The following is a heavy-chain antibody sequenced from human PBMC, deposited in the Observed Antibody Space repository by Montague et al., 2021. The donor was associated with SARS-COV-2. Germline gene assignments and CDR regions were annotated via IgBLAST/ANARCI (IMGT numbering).Heavy chain of an antibody. CDR2: TYYSGVA. CDR1: GDSMRSSY. Sequence: SETLSLTCTVSGDSMRSSYWNWIRQPPGKGLEYIGYTYYSGVANYNPSLRSRVTISLDTPKNQFSLNLRSVTAADTAVYYCARSVVGGIYRHTRWFDPWGQGTLVTVFS. CDR3: ARSVVGGIYRHTRWFDP. D-gene: IGHD3-16*02. J-gene: IGHJ5*02. V-gene: IGHV4-59*13.